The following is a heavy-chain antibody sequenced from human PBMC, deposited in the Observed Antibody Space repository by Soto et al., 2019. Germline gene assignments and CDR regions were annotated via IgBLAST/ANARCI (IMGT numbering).Heavy chain of an antibody. J-gene: IGHJ6*02. CDR2: INAGNGST. V-gene: IGHV1-3*01. CDR1: GYTLTNYA. Sequence: ASVKVSCKASGYTLTNYAMQWVCQAPGQRLEWMGWINAGNGSTTYSQKFQGRVTITRDTSATTAYMELSSLRAEDTAVYYCARGGGYCGGDCYDYYYYGMDVWGQGTTVTVSS. D-gene: IGHD2-21*02. CDR3: ARGGGYCGGDCYDYYYYGMDV.